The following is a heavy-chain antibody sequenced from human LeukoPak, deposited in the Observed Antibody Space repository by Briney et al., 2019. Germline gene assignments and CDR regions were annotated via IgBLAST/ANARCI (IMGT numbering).Heavy chain of an antibody. J-gene: IGHJ5*02. Sequence: SETLSLTCSVSGGSISASRHYWAWVRQPPGKGLEWIGSVYYTGSIRYNTSLKSRVTISVDMSKNDLFLTLSSVTAADTAFYYCARSDYRAWFVHWAQGILVTVSP. CDR3: ARSDYRAWFVH. V-gene: IGHV4-39*01. CDR1: GGSISASRHY. CDR2: VYYTGSI. D-gene: IGHD3-10*01.